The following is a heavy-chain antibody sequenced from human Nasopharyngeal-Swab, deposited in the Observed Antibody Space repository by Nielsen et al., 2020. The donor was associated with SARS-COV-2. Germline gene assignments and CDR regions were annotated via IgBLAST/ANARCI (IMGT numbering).Heavy chain of an antibody. CDR2: IRSKAYGGTT. V-gene: IGHV3-49*03. Sequence: GESLKNSCTASGFTFGDYAMSWFRQAPGKGLEWVGFIRSKAYGGTTEYAASVKGRFTISRDDSKSIAYLQMNSLKTEDTAVYYCTRDDWLDTAMVEYWGQGTLVTVSS. CDR1: GFTFGDYA. J-gene: IGHJ4*02. CDR3: TRDDWLDTAMVEY. D-gene: IGHD5-18*01.